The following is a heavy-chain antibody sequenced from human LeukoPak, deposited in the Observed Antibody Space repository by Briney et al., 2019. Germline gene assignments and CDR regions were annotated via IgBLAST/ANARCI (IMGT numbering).Heavy chain of an antibody. CDR1: GGSIGSYY. D-gene: IGHD3-22*01. J-gene: IGHJ4*02. CDR2: IYYSGST. Sequence: SETLSLTCTVSGGSIGSYYWSWIRQPPGKGLEWIGYIYYSGSTNYNPSLKSRVTISVDTSKNQFSLKLSSVTAADTAVYYCARDSGSGYYYRFDYWGQGTLVTVSS. CDR3: ARDSGSGYYYRFDY. V-gene: IGHV4-59*01.